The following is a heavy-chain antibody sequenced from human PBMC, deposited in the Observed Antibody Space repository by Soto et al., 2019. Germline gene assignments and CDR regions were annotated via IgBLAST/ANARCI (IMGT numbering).Heavy chain of an antibody. CDR2: ISAYNGNT. CDR1: GYTFTSYG. Sequence: VASVKVSCKASGYTFTSYGISWVRQAPGQGLEWMGWISAYNGNTNYAQKLQGRVTMTTDTSTSTAYMELRSLRSDDTAVYYCARPGYSGSFNHAFDIWGQGTMVTVSS. J-gene: IGHJ3*02. D-gene: IGHD1-26*01. V-gene: IGHV1-18*01. CDR3: ARPGYSGSFNHAFDI.